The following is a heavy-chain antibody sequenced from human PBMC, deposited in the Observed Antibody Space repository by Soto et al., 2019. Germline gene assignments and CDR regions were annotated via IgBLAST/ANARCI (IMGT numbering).Heavy chain of an antibody. CDR3: ARGKSYYGSGKGIYDYYSLDV. J-gene: IGHJ6*02. CDR2: VIPVFGLA. V-gene: IGHV1-69*10. CDR1: GGTFSSYA. D-gene: IGHD3-10*01. Sequence: ASVKVSCKSSGGTFSSYAISWVRQAPGQGLEWMGGVIPVFGLATYAQKVQGRVTITADKSTNTAYMEVSSLRSEDTAVYYCARGKSYYGSGKGIYDYYSLDVWGQGTTVTVSS.